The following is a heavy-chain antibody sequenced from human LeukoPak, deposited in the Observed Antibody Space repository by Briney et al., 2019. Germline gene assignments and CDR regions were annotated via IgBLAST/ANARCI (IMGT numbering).Heavy chain of an antibody. Sequence: SETLSLTCTVSGGSISSSSYYWGWIRQPPGKGLEWIGSIYYSGSTYYNPSLKSRVTISVDTSKNQFSLKLSSVTAADTAVYYCARRSGGQWLATWVFDYWGQGTLVTVSS. J-gene: IGHJ4*02. CDR3: ARRSGGQWLATWVFDY. CDR1: GGSISSSSYY. CDR2: IYYSGST. V-gene: IGHV4-39*07. D-gene: IGHD6-19*01.